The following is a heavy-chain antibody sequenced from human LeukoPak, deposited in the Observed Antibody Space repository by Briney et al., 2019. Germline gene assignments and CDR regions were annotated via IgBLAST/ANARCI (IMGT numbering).Heavy chain of an antibody. Sequence: GGSLRLSCAASGFTFDDYGMSWVRQAPGKGLEWVSGINWNGGSTGYADSVKGRFTISRDNAKNSLYLQMNSLRAEDTALYYCARETYYYDSSGYYYVDYWGQGTLVTVSS. D-gene: IGHD3-22*01. CDR3: ARETYYYDSSGYYYVDY. CDR1: GFTFDDYG. V-gene: IGHV3-20*04. J-gene: IGHJ4*02. CDR2: INWNGGST.